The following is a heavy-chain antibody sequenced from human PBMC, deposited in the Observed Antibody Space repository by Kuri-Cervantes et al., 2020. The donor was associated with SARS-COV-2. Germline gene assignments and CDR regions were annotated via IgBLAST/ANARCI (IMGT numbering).Heavy chain of an antibody. J-gene: IGHJ6*02. CDR3: ARDNLSVYYDSSGYYDYYGMDV. CDR2: INPDGSYT. D-gene: IGHD3-22*01. Sequence: GESLKISCAASGFTFSGHWIHRVRQAPGKGLVWVSRINPDGSYTNNADSVKGRFTLSRDNAKNMLFLQMNSLRAEDTAVYYCARDNLSVYYDSSGYYDYYGMDVWGQGTTVTVSS. CDR1: GFTFSGHW. V-gene: IGHV3-74*01.